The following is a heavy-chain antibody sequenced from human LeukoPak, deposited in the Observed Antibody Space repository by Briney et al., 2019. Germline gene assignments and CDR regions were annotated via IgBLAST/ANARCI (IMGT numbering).Heavy chain of an antibody. Sequence: SETLSLTCAVSGGSITTGSWWSWVHQPPGKGLEWIGEIYHSGSTNYNPSLKSRVTISVDTSKNQFSLKLSSVTAADTAVYYCAREFMITFGGVIEHDAFDIWGQGTMVTVSS. V-gene: IGHV4-4*02. CDR2: IYHSGST. D-gene: IGHD3-16*02. J-gene: IGHJ3*02. CDR1: GGSITTGSW. CDR3: AREFMITFGGVIEHDAFDI.